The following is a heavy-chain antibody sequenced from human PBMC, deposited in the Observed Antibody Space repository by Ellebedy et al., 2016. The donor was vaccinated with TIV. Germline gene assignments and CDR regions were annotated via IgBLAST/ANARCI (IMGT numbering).Heavy chain of an antibody. Sequence: GESLKISCEGSGSSFTNYWIGWVRQMPGEGLELMGTIYPGDSNTRYSPSFQGQVTISADKSISTAYLQWSSLKASDSAMYYCARLVSAGTHRFDSWGQGTQVTVSS. J-gene: IGHJ4*02. CDR1: GSSFTNYW. D-gene: IGHD6-13*01. V-gene: IGHV5-51*01. CDR2: IYPGDSNT. CDR3: ARLVSAGTHRFDS.